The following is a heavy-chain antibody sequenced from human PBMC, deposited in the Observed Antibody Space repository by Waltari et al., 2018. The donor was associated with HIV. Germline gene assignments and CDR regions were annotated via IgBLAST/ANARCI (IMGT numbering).Heavy chain of an antibody. Sequence: QLQLQESGPGLVKPSETLSLTCTVPGGSISSSSYYWGWIRQPPGKGLEWIGSIYYSGSTYYNPSLKSRVTISVDTSKNQFSLKLSSVTAADTAVYYCARQLRGGYYFDYWGQGTLVTVSS. CDR1: GGSISSSSYY. D-gene: IGHD4-17*01. CDR3: ARQLRGGYYFDY. V-gene: IGHV4-39*01. CDR2: IYYSGST. J-gene: IGHJ4*02.